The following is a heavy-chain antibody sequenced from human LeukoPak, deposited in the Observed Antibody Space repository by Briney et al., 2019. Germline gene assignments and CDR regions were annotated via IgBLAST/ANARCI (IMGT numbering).Heavy chain of an antibody. V-gene: IGHV3-21*04. Sequence: GGSLRLSCAASGFTFSSYSMNWVRQAPGKGLEWVSSISSSSSYIYYADSVKGRFTISRDNSKNTLYLQMNSLRAEDTAVYYCAKAVNYYDSSDYWGQGTLVTVSS. CDR1: GFTFSSYS. CDR2: ISSSSSYI. CDR3: AKAVNYYDSSDY. J-gene: IGHJ4*02. D-gene: IGHD3-22*01.